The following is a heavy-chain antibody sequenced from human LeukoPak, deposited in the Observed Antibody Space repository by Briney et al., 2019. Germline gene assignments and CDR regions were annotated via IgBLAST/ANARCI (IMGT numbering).Heavy chain of an antibody. V-gene: IGHV3-30*02. CDR3: ARSGIVGATLTDAFDI. CDR1: GFTFSSYG. Sequence: PGGSLRLSCAASGFTFSSYGMHWVRQAPGKGLEWVAFIRYDGSNKYYADSVKGRFTISRDNSKNTLYLQMNSLRAEDTAVYYCARSGIVGATLTDAFDIWGQGTMVTVSS. D-gene: IGHD1-26*01. CDR2: IRYDGSNK. J-gene: IGHJ3*02.